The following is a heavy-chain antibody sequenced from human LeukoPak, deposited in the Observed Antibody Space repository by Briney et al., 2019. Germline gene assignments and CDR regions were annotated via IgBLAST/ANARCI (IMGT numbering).Heavy chain of an antibody. Sequence: PGGSLRLSCAASGFTFSNAWMSWVRQAPGNGLEWVSYISSSGSTIYYADSLKGRFTISRDNAKNSLYLQMNSLRAEDTAVYYCARGRGYYDSSAYYVGYWGQGTLVTVSS. V-gene: IGHV3-11*04. D-gene: IGHD3-22*01. J-gene: IGHJ4*02. CDR2: ISSSGSTI. CDR3: ARGRGYYDSSAYYVGY. CDR1: GFTFSNAW.